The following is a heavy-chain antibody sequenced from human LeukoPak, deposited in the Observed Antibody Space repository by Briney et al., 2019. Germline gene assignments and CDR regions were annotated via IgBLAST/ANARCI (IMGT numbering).Heavy chain of an antibody. D-gene: IGHD2-15*01. CDR2: MNPNSGNT. CDR1: GYPFRNYD. Sequence: GASVKVSCRTSGYPFRNYDINWVRQATGQGLEWMGWMNPNSGNTGYAQKFQGRVTMTRSTSISTAYMELSSLRSEDTAVYYCARGSYYDCSGGSCYSVWFDPWGQGTLVTVSS. J-gene: IGHJ5*02. CDR3: ARGSYYDCSGGSCYSVWFDP. V-gene: IGHV1-8*01.